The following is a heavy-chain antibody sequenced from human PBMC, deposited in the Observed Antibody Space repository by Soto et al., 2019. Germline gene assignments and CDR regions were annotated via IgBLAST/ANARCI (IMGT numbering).Heavy chain of an antibody. CDR1: GFTFSSYG. V-gene: IGHV3-33*01. CDR3: ARDAVWFGDKDYYGIDV. J-gene: IGHJ6*02. CDR2: IWYDGSNK. Sequence: GGSLRLSCAASGFTFSSYGMHWVRQAPGKGLEWVAVIWYDGSNKYYADSVKGRFTISRDNSKNTLYLQMNSLRAEDTAVYYCARDAVWFGDKDYYGIDVWGQGTTVTVSS. D-gene: IGHD3-10*01.